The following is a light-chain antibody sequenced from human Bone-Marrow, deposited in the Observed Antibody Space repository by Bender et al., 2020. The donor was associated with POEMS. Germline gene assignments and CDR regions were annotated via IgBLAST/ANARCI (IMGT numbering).Light chain of an antibody. J-gene: IGLJ3*02. CDR1: NTTIFTYS. CDR3: STWDESLNGWV. V-gene: IGLV1-44*01. CDR2: SNN. Sequence: QSVLTQPPSASGTPGQWVSISCSGSNTTIFTYSVNWYQHLPGPALRLLIYSNNQRPSGISERFTGSKSGTSASLAISGLQFEDEADYYCSTWDESLNGWVFGGGTKLTV.